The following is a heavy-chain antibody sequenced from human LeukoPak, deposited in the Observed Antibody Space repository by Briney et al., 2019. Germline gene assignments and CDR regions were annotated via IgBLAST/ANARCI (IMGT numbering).Heavy chain of an antibody. V-gene: IGHV3-15*01. CDR1: GFTVSSNY. CDR3: STDQDYSNSVVEHV. CDR2: ITSQSDGGTT. Sequence: PGGSLRLSCAASGFTVSSNYMSWVRQAPGKGLEWVGRITSQSDGGTTDYVAPVKGRFTISRDDSKNTLYLHMSSLKAEDTAMYYCSTDQDYSNSVVEHVWGQGTTVTVSS. J-gene: IGHJ6*02. D-gene: IGHD4-11*01.